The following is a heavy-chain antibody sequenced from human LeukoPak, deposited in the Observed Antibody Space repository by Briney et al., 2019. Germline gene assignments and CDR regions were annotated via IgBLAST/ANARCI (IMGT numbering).Heavy chain of an antibody. D-gene: IGHD3-16*02. CDR1: GGSFSGYY. CDR3: ARRAYDYVWGSYRQGYFDY. J-gene: IGHJ4*02. V-gene: IGHV4-34*01. Sequence: SQTLSLTCAVYGGSFSGYYWSWIRQPPGKGLEWIGEINHSGSTNYNPSLKSRVTISVDTSKNQFSLKLSSVTAADTAVYYCARRAYDYVWGSYRQGYFDYWGQGTLVTVSS. CDR2: INHSGST.